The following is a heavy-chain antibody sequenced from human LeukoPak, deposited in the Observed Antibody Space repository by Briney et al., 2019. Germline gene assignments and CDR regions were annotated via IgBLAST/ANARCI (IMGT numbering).Heavy chain of an antibody. CDR2: IHDDGIVT. CDR1: GFTFTAYG. J-gene: IGHJ4*02. D-gene: IGHD3-16*01. V-gene: IGHV3-7*01. Sequence: GGSLRLSWAASGFTFTAYGMSWFRQTPEKGLEWVANIHDDGIVTHYVDSVKGRFTISRDNARNSVNLQLNSLRVEDTALYYCARGRGWVDHWGQGTLVTVSS. CDR3: ARGRGWVDH.